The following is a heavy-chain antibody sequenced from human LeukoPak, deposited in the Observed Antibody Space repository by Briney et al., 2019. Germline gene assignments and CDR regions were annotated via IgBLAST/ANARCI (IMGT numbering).Heavy chain of an antibody. J-gene: IGHJ6*02. CDR3: ARDYYGSGRAIYGMDV. Sequence: SETLSLTCTVSGGSISSYYWSWIRQPPGKGLEWIGYIYYSGSTNYNPSLKSRVTISVDTSKNQFSLKLSSVTAADTAVYYCARDYYGSGRAIYGMDVWGQGTTVTVSS. D-gene: IGHD3-10*01. V-gene: IGHV4-59*01. CDR1: GGSISSYY. CDR2: IYYSGST.